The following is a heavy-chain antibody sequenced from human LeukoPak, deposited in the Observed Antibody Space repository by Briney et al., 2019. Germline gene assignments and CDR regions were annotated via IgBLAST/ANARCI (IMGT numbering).Heavy chain of an antibody. J-gene: IGHJ6*03. Sequence: LAGGSLRLSCAASGFTFSVYAMSWVRQAPGKGLEWVSTIDNSGAGTYYADSVKGRFTISRDNPQNIVYLQMNSLPAEDTAVYYCAKRYYYLDVWGKGTTVTV. CDR1: GFTFSVYA. V-gene: IGHV3-23*01. CDR3: AKRYYYLDV. CDR2: IDNSGAGT.